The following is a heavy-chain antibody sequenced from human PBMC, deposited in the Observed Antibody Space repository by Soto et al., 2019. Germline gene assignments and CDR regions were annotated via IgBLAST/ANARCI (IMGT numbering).Heavy chain of an antibody. Sequence: PGGSLRLSCAASGLTFSSYSMNWVRQAPGKGLEWVSSISSGSSAIYYADSVKGRFTISRDNAKNSLYLQMTSLRAEDTAVYYCAINLCDYYYSSSLHYYYYGMDVWGQGTTVTVSS. CDR3: AINLCDYYYSSSLHYYYYGMDV. V-gene: IGHV3-48*01. D-gene: IGHD3-22*01. CDR1: GLTFSSYS. J-gene: IGHJ6*02. CDR2: ISSGSSAI.